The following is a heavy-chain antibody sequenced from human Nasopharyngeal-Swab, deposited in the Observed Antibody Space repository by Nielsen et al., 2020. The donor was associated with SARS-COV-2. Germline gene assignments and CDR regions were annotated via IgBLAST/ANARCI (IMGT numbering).Heavy chain of an antibody. CDR1: GGSIRNYY. CDR3: ARGLSGVVPAPILGLGPFYSYYYMDV. CDR2: INHSGST. V-gene: IGHV4-34*01. D-gene: IGHD2-2*01. Sequence: GSLKLSCTVSGGSIRNYYWSWIRRPPGKGLEWIGEINHSGSTNYNPSLKSRVTISLDTSKNHFSLKLRSVTAADTAVYYCARGLSGVVPAPILGLGPFYSYYYMDVWGKGTTVTVSS. J-gene: IGHJ6*03.